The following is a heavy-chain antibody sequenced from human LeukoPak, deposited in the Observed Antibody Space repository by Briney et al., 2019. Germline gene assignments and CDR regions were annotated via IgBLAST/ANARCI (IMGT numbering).Heavy chain of an antibody. J-gene: IGHJ6*03. V-gene: IGHV1-18*01. D-gene: IGHD3-22*01. CDR3: ARRYYYDSSGYFLLDYYYYMDV. Sequence: GASVKVSCKASGYTFTSYGISWVRQAPGQGLEWMGWISAYNGNTNYAQKLQGRVTMTRDTSISTAYMELSRLRSDDTAVYYCARRYYYDSSGYFLLDYYYYMDVWGKGTTVTISS. CDR2: ISAYNGNT. CDR1: GYTFTSYG.